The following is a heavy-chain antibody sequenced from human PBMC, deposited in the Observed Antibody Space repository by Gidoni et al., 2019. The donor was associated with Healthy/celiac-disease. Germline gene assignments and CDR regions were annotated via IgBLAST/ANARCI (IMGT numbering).Heavy chain of an antibody. CDR1: GGSISSGDYY. Sequence: PSQTLSLPCTVSGGSISSGDYYWSWIRQPPGKGLEWIGYIYYSGSTYYNPSLKSRVTISVDTSKNQFSLKLSSVTAADTAVYYCARNFGPLYGGNTHWYFDLWGRGTLVTVSS. D-gene: IGHD2-15*01. CDR2: IYYSGST. J-gene: IGHJ2*01. V-gene: IGHV4-30-4*01. CDR3: ARNFGPLYGGNTHWYFDL.